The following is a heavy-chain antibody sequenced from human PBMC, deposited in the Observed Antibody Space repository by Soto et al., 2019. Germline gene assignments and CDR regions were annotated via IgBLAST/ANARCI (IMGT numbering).Heavy chain of an antibody. D-gene: IGHD6-13*01. Sequence: GESLKNSCNGSGYSFTSYWIGSVRQMPGKGLEWMGIIYPGDSDTRYSPSFQGQVTISADKSISTAYLQWSRLKASDTAMYYCARHNGAYSSSWFHGMDVWGQGTTVTVSS. CDR3: ARHNGAYSSSWFHGMDV. CDR2: IYPGDSDT. J-gene: IGHJ6*02. V-gene: IGHV5-51*01. CDR1: GYSFTSYW.